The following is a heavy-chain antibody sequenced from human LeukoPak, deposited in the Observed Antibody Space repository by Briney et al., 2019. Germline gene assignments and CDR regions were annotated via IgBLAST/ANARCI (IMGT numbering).Heavy chain of an antibody. V-gene: IGHV1-46*01. CDR2: INPSGGST. CDR1: GYTFTSYY. D-gene: IGHD3-22*01. J-gene: IGHJ3*02. Sequence: ASVKVSCTASGYTFTSYYMHWVRQAPGQGLEWMGIINPSGGSTSYAQKFQGRVTMTRDTSTSTVYMELSSLRSEDTAVYYCARGAYYYDSSGYYGAFDIWGQGTMVTVSS. CDR3: ARGAYYYDSSGYYGAFDI.